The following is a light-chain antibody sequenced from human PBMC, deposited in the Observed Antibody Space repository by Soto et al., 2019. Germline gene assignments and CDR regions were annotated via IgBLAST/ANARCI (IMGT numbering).Light chain of an antibody. CDR2: DVS. J-gene: IGLJ1*01. CDR3: CSYAGTYTIHV. V-gene: IGLV2-11*01. Sequence: QSALTQPRSVSGSPGQSVTISCTGTSSDVGGYNFVSWYQQHPGKAPKLMIYDVSKRPSGVPDRFSGSKYDNTASLTISGLQAEDEADYYCCSYAGTYTIHVCGSGTKLTVL. CDR1: SSDVGGYNF.